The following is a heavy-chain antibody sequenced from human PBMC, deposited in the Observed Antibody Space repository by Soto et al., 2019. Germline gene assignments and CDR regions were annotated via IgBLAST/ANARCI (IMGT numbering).Heavy chain of an antibody. V-gene: IGHV3-23*01. CDR3: AKFEGHPLEYWYLDF. D-gene: IGHD1-1*01. Sequence: EVQLLESGGGLVQPGGSLRLSCAASGFTFSAYAMGWVRQAPGKGLEWVSTIHGGGGATHYADSVKGPFTISRDDSQNTLYAQTNSLRAEDTAVYYCAKFEGHPLEYWYLDFWGCGTLVTVSS. J-gene: IGHJ2*01. CDR2: IHGGGGAT. CDR1: GFTFSAYA.